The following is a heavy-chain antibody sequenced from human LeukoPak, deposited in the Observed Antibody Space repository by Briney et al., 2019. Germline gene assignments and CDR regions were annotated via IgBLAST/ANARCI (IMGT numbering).Heavy chain of an antibody. Sequence: GGSLRLSCAASGFTFSSYEMNWVRQAPGKGLEWVSSISSSSIYIYYADSLKGRFTISRDNAKNSLYLQMNSLRAEDTAVYYCARGRDGYNLVDAFDIWGQGIMVTVSS. V-gene: IGHV3-21*01. CDR2: ISSSSIYI. J-gene: IGHJ3*02. CDR1: GFTFSSYE. CDR3: ARGRDGYNLVDAFDI. D-gene: IGHD5-24*01.